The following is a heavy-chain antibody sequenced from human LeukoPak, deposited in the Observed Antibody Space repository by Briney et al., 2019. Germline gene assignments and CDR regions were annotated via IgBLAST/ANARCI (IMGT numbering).Heavy chain of an antibody. D-gene: IGHD2-21*02. V-gene: IGHV3-23*01. CDR1: GFTFSSYA. J-gene: IGHJ4*02. Sequence: GGSLRLSCAASGFTFSSYAMSWVRQAPGKGLEWVSAISGSGGSTYYADSVKGRFTISRDNSKNTLYLQMNSLRAEDTAVYYCAKSDPRKVVVTAIMDYWGQGTLVTVSS. CDR3: AKSDPRKVVVTAIMDY. CDR2: ISGSGGST.